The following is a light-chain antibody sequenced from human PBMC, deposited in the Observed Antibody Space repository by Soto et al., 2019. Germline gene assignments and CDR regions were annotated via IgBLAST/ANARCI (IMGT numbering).Light chain of an antibody. J-gene: IGLJ2*01. CDR1: SSNIGNNY. Sequence: QSVLTQPASVSAAPGQKVTISCSGSSSNIGNNYVSWYQQLPGTAPKLLIYENNKRPSGIPDRFSGSKSGTSATLGITGLQTGDEADYYCGTWHSSLSAVFGGGTKLTVL. CDR3: GTWHSSLSAV. CDR2: ENN. V-gene: IGLV1-51*02.